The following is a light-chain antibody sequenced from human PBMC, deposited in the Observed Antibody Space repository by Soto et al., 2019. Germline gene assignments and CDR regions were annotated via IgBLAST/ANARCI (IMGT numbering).Light chain of an antibody. V-gene: IGKV1-33*01. J-gene: IGKJ3*01. CDR2: DAS. Sequence: DLQMTQSPSSLSASVGDRVTITCQASQDIRNYLNWYQQKPGKAPKLLIYDASNLETGVPSRFSGAGSGTDFTFTISSLQPEDIATYYCQHYNNFPLTFGPGTKVDIK. CDR3: QHYNNFPLT. CDR1: QDIRNY.